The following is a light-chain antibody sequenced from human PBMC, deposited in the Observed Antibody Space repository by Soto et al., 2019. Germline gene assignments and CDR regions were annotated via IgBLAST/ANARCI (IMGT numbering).Light chain of an antibody. CDR1: NSNIGAGYD. CDR3: RSYDRSLSARV. Sequence: QSVLTQPPSVSGAPGQRVTISCTGSNSNIGAGYDVPWYQQLPGTAPKLLIYANSNRPSGVPDRFSGSKSGTSAALAITGLQAEDEADYYCRSYDRSLSARVFGGGTKLTVL. CDR2: ANS. V-gene: IGLV1-40*01. J-gene: IGLJ3*02.